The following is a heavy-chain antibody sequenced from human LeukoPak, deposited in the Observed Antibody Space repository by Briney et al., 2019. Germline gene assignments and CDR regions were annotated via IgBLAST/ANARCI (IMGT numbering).Heavy chain of an antibody. Sequence: ASVKVSCKASGYTFTSYGISWVRQPPGQGLEWMGWISAYNGNTNYAQKLQGRVTMTTDTSTSTTYMELRSLRSDDTAVYYCAREIVVDNTNAFDIWGQGTMVTVSS. CDR3: AREIVVDNTNAFDI. D-gene: IGHD3-22*01. V-gene: IGHV1-18*01. J-gene: IGHJ3*02. CDR2: ISAYNGNT. CDR1: GYTFTSYG.